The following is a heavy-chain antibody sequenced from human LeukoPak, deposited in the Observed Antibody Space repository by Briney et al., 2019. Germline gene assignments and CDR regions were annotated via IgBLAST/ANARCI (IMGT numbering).Heavy chain of an antibody. D-gene: IGHD3-3*01. V-gene: IGHV3-21*01. CDR3: ARDVFGAVDGDY. CDR1: GFTFSSYS. CDR2: ISSSSSYI. J-gene: IGHJ4*02. Sequence: GGSLRLSCAASGFTFSSYSMNWVRQAPGKGLEWVSSISSSSSYIYYADSVKGRFTISRDNAKNSLYLQMNSLRAEDTAVYYCARDVFGAVDGDYWGQGTLVTVSS.